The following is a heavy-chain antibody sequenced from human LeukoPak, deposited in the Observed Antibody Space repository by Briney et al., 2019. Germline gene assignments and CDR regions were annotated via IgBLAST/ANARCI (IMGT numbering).Heavy chain of an antibody. J-gene: IGHJ4*02. Sequence: PSETLSLTCFVSGGSISSYYWSWTRQSAGKGLEYIGRVYGSGSTDYSPSVESRVTISVDTSKNQFSLKLTSVTAADTAIYYCASDGAATFSDYWGQGTLVTVSS. V-gene: IGHV4-4*07. CDR2: VYGSGST. D-gene: IGHD1-26*01. CDR3: ASDGAATFSDY. CDR1: GGSISSYY.